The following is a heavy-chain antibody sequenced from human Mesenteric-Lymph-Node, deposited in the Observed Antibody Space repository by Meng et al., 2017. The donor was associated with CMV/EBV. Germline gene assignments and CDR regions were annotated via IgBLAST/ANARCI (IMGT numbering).Heavy chain of an antibody. D-gene: IGHD2-15*01. J-gene: IGHJ4*02. CDR3: AKDDGGLLPDY. Sequence: GESLKISCAASGFTFSSYAMHWVRQAPGKGLEWVAVIWSDGSHEYYADSVKGRFTISRDNSKNTLYLQMNSLRAEDTAVYYCAKDDGGLLPDYWGQGTLVTVSS. V-gene: IGHV3-30*02. CDR2: IWSDGSHE. CDR1: GFTFSSYA.